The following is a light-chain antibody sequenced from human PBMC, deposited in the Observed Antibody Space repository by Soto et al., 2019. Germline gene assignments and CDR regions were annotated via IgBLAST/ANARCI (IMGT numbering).Light chain of an antibody. CDR2: EVS. CDR1: SSDVGGYNY. V-gene: IGLV2-14*01. J-gene: IGLJ1*01. CDR3: SSYTSSSTYV. Sequence: QSALTQPASVSGSPGQSITISCTGISSDVGGYNYVSWSQQHPGKAPQLMIYEVSNRPSGVSNRFSGSKSGNTASLTISGLQAEDEADYYCSSYTSSSTYVFGTGTKLTVL.